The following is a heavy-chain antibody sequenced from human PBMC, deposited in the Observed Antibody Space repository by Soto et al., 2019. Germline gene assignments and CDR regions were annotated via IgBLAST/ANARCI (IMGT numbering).Heavy chain of an antibody. CDR2: IYDGGGS. CDR3: ARADGREFDYDDVWGTRGDWFDP. Sequence: QVQLQESGPGLVKPAETLSLTCSVSGASVTSGLYYWTWIRQPPGRGLEWMGFIYDGGGSNYSPSLRGRVTMSVDSSKNQFFLNLTSVTAADTAVYYCARADGREFDYDDVWGTRGDWFDPWGQGTLVTVSS. D-gene: IGHD3-16*01. V-gene: IGHV4-61*01. CDR1: GASVTSGLYY. J-gene: IGHJ5*02.